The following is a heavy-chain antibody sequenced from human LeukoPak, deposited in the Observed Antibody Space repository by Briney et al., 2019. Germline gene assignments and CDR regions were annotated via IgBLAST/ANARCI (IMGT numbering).Heavy chain of an antibody. CDR2: IFSSGST. D-gene: IGHD6-19*01. CDR1: GGSVSNNY. V-gene: IGHV4-4*07. CDR3: ARGGSGWSIDY. Sequence: SETLSLTCTVSGGSVSNNYWSWIRQPAGKGLEWIGRIFSSGSTNHNPSLKSRVTVSPDTSKNQFSLKLSSVTAADTAVYYCARGGSGWSIDYWGQGTLVTVSS. J-gene: IGHJ4*02.